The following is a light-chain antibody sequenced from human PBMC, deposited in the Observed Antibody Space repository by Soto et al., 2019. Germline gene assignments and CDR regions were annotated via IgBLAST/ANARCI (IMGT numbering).Light chain of an antibody. CDR1: QSVFYSSNNKNY. J-gene: IGKJ5*01. Sequence: DIVMTQSPDSLAVSLGERATINCKSSQSVFYSSNNKNYLAWYQQKPGQPPKLLIYWASTRESGVPDRLSGIGPGTDFTLTISSLQAEDVAVYYCQQYYSAPITFGQGTRLEIK. CDR2: WAS. V-gene: IGKV4-1*01. CDR3: QQYYSAPIT.